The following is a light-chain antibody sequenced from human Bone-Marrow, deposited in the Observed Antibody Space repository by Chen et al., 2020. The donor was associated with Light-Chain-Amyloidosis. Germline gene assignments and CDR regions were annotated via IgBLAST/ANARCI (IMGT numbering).Light chain of an antibody. Sequence: EIVMTQPPATLSLSPGERATLSCGASQGLNNKLAWYQQRPGQAPRLLIYDASTRATANPSRFRGSGSGTEFTLTIASLTSEDFALYYCQQYNDWPLTFGGGTKVE. V-gene: IGKV3-15*01. J-gene: IGKJ4*01. CDR3: QQYNDWPLT. CDR2: DAS. CDR1: QGLNNK.